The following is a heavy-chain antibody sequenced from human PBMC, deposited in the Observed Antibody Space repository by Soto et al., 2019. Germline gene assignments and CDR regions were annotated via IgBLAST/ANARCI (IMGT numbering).Heavy chain of an antibody. V-gene: IGHV4-34*01. CDR2: FNPGGST. CDR1: GGSITSYR. CDR3: ARSAASFGGASYLGA. D-gene: IGHD1-26*01. J-gene: IGHJ5*02. Sequence: PSETLSLTCIVSGGSITSYRWSWIRQSPGKGLEWIGEFNPGGSTNYNPSLKSRLTISADRSTSQVSLRLTSVTAADAAVYFCARSAASFGGASYLGAWGQGTLVTVSS.